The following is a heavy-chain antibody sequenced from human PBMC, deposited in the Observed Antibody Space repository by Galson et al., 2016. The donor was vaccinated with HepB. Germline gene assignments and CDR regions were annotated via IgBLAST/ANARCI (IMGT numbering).Heavy chain of an antibody. J-gene: IGHJ6*02. CDR1: GFNFPDFA. CDR3: AKDLGSSIAAAGDNGLDV. CDR2: ISWNGAST. Sequence: SLRLSCATSGFNFPDFAMHWVRQAPGRGLEWVSGISWNGASTGYADSVRGRFTISRDNSKKFLSLQMSSLRPEDTALYYCAKDLGSSIAAAGDNGLDVWGQGTAVIVSS. D-gene: IGHD6-25*01. V-gene: IGHV3-9*01.